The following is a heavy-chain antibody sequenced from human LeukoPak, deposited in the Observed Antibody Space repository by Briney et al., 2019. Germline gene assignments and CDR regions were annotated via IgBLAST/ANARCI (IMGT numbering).Heavy chain of an antibody. CDR2: IWYDGSNI. J-gene: IGHJ4*02. D-gene: IGHD1-14*01. Sequence: GGSLRLSCAASGFTFSSYGMHWVRQAPGKGLEWVAVIWYDGSNIYYADSVKGRFTISRDNSKNTLYLQMNSLRAEDTAVYYCARDPDRYYFDYWGQGTLVTVSS. V-gene: IGHV3-33*01. CDR3: ARDPDRYYFDY. CDR1: GFTFSSYG.